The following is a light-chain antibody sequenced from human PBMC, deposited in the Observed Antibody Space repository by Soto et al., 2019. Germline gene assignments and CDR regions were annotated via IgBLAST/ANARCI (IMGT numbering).Light chain of an antibody. CDR3: QQYGSSPLT. J-gene: IGKJ4*01. V-gene: IGKV3-20*01. Sequence: EIVLTQSPGTLSLSPGESATLSCRASQSVRSNYLAWYQQKPGQAPRLLIFGASNRATSIPPRFSGRGSGTDFTLIISRLEPEDFAVHYCQQYGSSPLTFGGGTKVDIK. CDR2: GAS. CDR1: QSVRSNY.